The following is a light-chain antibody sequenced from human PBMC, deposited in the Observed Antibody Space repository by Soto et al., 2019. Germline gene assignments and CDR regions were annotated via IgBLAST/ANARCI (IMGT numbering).Light chain of an antibody. CDR1: SSNIGAGYD. CDR2: GNS. V-gene: IGLV1-40*01. Sequence: QSVLTQPPSVSGAPGQKVTISCTGSSSNIGAGYDVHWYQQLPGTAPKLLIYGNSNRPSGVPDRFSGSKSGTSASLAITGLQAEDEAYYYCQSYDSSLSGSVVFGGGTSSPS. J-gene: IGLJ2*01. CDR3: QSYDSSLSGSVV.